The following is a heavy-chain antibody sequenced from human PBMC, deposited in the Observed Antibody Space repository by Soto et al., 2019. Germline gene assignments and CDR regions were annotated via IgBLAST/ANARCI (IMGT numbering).Heavy chain of an antibody. CDR1: GGTFNSYA. D-gene: IGHD3-22*01. J-gene: IGHJ4*02. CDR2: IIPIFGTA. CDR3: ASHYDSGGYYYRGLDY. Sequence: QVQLVRSGAEVKKHGSSVKVSCKASGGTFNSYAISWVRQAPGQGLEWVGGIIPIFGTADYAQKFQGRVTITAVESTSTAYMELSSLRSEDTAVYYCASHYDSGGYYYRGLDYWGQGTLVTVSS. V-gene: IGHV1-69*12.